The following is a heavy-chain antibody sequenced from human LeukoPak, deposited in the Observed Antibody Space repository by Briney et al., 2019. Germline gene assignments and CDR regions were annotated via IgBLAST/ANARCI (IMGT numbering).Heavy chain of an antibody. Sequence: SVKVSCKASGGTFSSYVINWVRQAPGQGLEWTGGIMPISGTANHAQKFQGRVTITADKSTSTAYMELSSLRAEDTAVYYCARGPPMYQYGSSEYHYDYFEYWGQGTLVTVSS. CDR1: GGTFSSYV. CDR2: IMPISGTA. CDR3: ARGPPMYQYGSSEYHYDYFEY. D-gene: IGHD3-22*01. J-gene: IGHJ4*02. V-gene: IGHV1-69*06.